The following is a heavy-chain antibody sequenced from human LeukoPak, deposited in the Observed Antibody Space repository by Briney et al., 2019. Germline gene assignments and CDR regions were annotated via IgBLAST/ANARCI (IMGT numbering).Heavy chain of an antibody. Sequence: GGSLRLSCAASGFTFSSYGMNWVRQAPGKGLEWVSSISSSSSYIYYADSVKGRFTISRDNAKNSLYLQMNSLRAEDTAVYYCARAIVATINPFDYWGQGTLVTVSS. V-gene: IGHV3-21*01. CDR2: ISSSSSYI. J-gene: IGHJ4*02. CDR1: GFTFSSYG. CDR3: ARAIVATINPFDY. D-gene: IGHD5-12*01.